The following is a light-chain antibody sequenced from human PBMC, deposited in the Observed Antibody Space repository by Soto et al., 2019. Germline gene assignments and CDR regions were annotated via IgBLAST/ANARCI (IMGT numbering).Light chain of an antibody. J-gene: IGLJ3*02. CDR3: SSYTISSTWV. V-gene: IGLV2-14*01. Sequence: QSALTQHASVSGSPGQSITISCTGTSSDVGGYNYVSWYQQHPGKAPKVMIYEVSNRPSGVSNRFSGSKSGNTASLTISGLQAEDEADYYCSSYTISSTWVFGGGTKLTVL. CDR1: SSDVGGYNY. CDR2: EVS.